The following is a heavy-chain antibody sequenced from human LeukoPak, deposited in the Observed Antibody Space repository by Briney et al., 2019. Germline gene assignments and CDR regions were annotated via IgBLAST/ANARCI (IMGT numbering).Heavy chain of an antibody. CDR1: GFTFSSYG. V-gene: IGHV3-30*18. J-gene: IGHJ4*02. Sequence: PGRSLRLSCAASGFTFSSYGMLWVRQAPGKGLAGVAVISYDGSNKYYADSVKGRFTISRDNSKNTLYLQMNSLRAEDTAVYYCAKVAYGGSMGYWGQGTLVTVSS. D-gene: IGHD1-26*01. CDR2: ISYDGSNK. CDR3: AKVAYGGSMGY.